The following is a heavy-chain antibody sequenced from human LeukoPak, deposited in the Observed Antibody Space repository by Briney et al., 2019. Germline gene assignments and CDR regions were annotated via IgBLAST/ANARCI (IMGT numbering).Heavy chain of an antibody. CDR3: TRDSGTYNWFDP. CDR1: GFTFNSYA. Sequence: GGSLRLSCAPSGFTFNSYAMSWVRQAPGKGLEWVSGISAGGGSTYYADSVKGRFTISRDDSINTAYLQMKSLKTEDTALYYCTRDSGTYNWFDPWGQGTLATVSS. J-gene: IGHJ5*02. CDR2: ISAGGGST. V-gene: IGHV3-23*01. D-gene: IGHD1-26*01.